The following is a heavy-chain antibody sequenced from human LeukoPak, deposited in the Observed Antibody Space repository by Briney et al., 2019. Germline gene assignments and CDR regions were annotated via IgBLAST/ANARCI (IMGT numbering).Heavy chain of an antibody. CDR2: XKQDGSEK. CDR1: GFTXXXYW. D-gene: IGHD3-10*01. V-gene: IGHV3-7*03. J-gene: IGHJ5*02. Sequence: SGFTXXXYWXXWXRQAXGXGLEWXXXXKQDGSEKYYVDSVKGRFTISRDNAKNSLYLQMNSLRAEDTAVYYCARELYGSGSYYWFDPWGQGTLVTVSS. CDR3: ARELYGSGSYYWFDP.